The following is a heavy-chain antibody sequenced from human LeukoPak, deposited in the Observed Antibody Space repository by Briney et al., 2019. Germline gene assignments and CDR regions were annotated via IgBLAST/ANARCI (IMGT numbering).Heavy chain of an antibody. J-gene: IGHJ4*02. CDR1: GYTLTELS. D-gene: IGHD6-19*01. CDR2: FDPEDGET. V-gene: IGHV1-24*01. Sequence: ASVKVSCKVSGYTLTELSMHWVRQAPGKGLERMGSFDPEDGETIYAQKFQGRVTMTEDTSTDAAYMKLSSLRSEDTAVYYCATERPGRISGWYKYFDYWGQGTLVTVSS. CDR3: ATERPGRISGWYKYFDY.